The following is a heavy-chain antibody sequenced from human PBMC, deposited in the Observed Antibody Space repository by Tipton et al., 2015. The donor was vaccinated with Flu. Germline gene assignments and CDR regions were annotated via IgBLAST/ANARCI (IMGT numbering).Heavy chain of an antibody. J-gene: IGHJ2*01. V-gene: IGHV5-51*01. CDR1: GYSFTNYW. Sequence: QLVQSGAEVKKPGESLRISCKSSGYSFTNYWIGWVRQMPGRGLDWMGIIYPGDSDTRYSPSFQGQVTISVDKSINTAYLQWNSPKASDTAMYFCVRHPYCTDAVCPPGYWYFDLWGRGTPLSVSS. CDR3: VRHPYCTDAVCPPGYWYFDL. D-gene: IGHD2-21*02. CDR2: IYPGDSDT.